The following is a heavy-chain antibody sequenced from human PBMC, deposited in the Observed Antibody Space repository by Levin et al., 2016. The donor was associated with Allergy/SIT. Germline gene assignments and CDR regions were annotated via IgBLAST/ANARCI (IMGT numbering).Heavy chain of an antibody. Sequence: ASVKVSCKASGYTFTSYGISWVRQAPGQGLEWMGWISAYNGNTNYAQKLQGRVTMTTDTSTSTAYMELRSLRSDDTAVYYCARERGDGYNFHYFDYWGQGTLVTVSS. CDR3: ARERGDGYNFHYFDY. D-gene: IGHD5-24*01. J-gene: IGHJ4*02. CDR1: GYTFTSYG. V-gene: IGHV1-18*01. CDR2: ISAYNGNT.